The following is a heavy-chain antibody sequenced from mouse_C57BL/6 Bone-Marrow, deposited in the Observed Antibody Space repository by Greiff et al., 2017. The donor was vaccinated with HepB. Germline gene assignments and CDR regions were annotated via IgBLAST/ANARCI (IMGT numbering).Heavy chain of an antibody. CDR3: ARERIYYYGSSYYFDY. Sequence: QVQLQQPGAELVMPGASVKLSCKASGYTFTSYWMHWVKQRPGQGLEWIGEIDPSDSYTNYNQKFKGKSTLTVDKSSSTAYMQLSSLTSEDSAVYYYARERIYYYGSSYYFDYWGQGTTLTVSS. D-gene: IGHD1-1*01. CDR1: GYTFTSYW. J-gene: IGHJ2*01. V-gene: IGHV1-69*01. CDR2: IDPSDSYT.